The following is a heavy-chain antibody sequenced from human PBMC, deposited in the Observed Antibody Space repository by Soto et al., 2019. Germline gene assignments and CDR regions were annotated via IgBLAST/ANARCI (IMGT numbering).Heavy chain of an antibody. D-gene: IGHD6-13*01. CDR2: ISSSSIYI. Sequence: GGSLRLSCAASGFTFSSYSINWVRQAPWKGLEWVSSISSSSIYIYYADSVKGRFTISRDNAKNSLYLQMNSLRAEDTAVYYCARDGIAAAGTGTGCFDLSGRGTLVTVSS. CDR3: ARDGIAAAGTGTGCFDL. J-gene: IGHJ2*01. V-gene: IGHV3-21*01. CDR1: GFTFSSYS.